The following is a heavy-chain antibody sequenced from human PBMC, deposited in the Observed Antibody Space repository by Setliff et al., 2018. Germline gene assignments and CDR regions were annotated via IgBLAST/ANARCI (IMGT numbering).Heavy chain of an antibody. CDR3: ASDVIVVAGTGTNY. V-gene: IGHV1-3*01. Sequence: ASVKVSCKASGYIFTNYNVYWLRQAPGQTLELMGHVHGGNGDTKYSEKFQGRLTITRDISATTADMELFSLKSGDTAVYYCASDVIVVAGTGTNYWGQGTLVTVSS. J-gene: IGHJ4*02. CDR2: VHGGNGDT. CDR1: GYIFTNYN. D-gene: IGHD3-22*01.